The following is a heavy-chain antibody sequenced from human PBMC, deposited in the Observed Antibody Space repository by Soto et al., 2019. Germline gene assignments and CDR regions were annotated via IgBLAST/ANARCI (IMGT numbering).Heavy chain of an antibody. CDR3: ARDLGSCYDPADY. V-gene: IGHV1-69*06. D-gene: IGHD5-12*01. J-gene: IGHJ4*02. CDR2: IILIFGTT. CDR1: GDIFSGYS. Sequence: SVKVSCKTSGDIFSGYSISWVRQAPGQGLEWMGGIILIFGTTNYAQRFHGRVTITADKYTSTVYMELYSLKSEDTAVYYCARDLGSCYDPADYWGQGTLVTV.